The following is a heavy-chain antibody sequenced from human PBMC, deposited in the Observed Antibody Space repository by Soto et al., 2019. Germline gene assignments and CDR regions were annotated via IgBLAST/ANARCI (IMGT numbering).Heavy chain of an antibody. CDR3: ARGRSINTNMDY. CDR1: GFTFSTYS. Sequence: EVQLVESGGGLVKPGGSLRLSCAASGFTFSTYSMNWVRQAPGQGLEWISSISSSGGSLSHAESVKGRFTISRDNAKNSLYLQMDSLRVEYTAVYYCARGRSINTNMDYWGQGTLVTVSS. J-gene: IGHJ4*02. CDR2: ISSSGGSL. V-gene: IGHV3-21*01. D-gene: IGHD2-2*01.